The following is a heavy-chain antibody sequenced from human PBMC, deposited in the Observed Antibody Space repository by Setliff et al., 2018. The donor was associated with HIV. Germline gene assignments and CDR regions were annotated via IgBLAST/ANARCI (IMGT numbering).Heavy chain of an antibody. CDR3: ARDPDYGGNDF. CDR1: GGSFSDYY. Sequence: SETLSLTCAVYGGSFSDYYWTWTRQPAGKGLQWIGRIHSSGSTNFNPSLKGRVTMSVDTSKNQFSLRLSSVTAADTAVYYCARDPDYGGNDFWGQATLVTVSS. J-gene: IGHJ4*02. CDR2: IHSSGST. V-gene: IGHV4-4*07. D-gene: IGHD4-17*01.